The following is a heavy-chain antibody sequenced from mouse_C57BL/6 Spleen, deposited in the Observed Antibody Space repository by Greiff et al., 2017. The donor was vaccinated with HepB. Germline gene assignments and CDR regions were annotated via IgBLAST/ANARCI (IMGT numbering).Heavy chain of an antibody. CDR3: ARDGVTGTGWYFDV. V-gene: IGHV5-4*01. D-gene: IGHD4-1*01. J-gene: IGHJ1*03. Sequence: EVMLVESGGGLVKPGGSLKLSCAASGFTFSSYAMSRVRQTPEKRLEWVATISDGGSYTYYPDNVKGRFTISRDNAKNNLYLQMSHLKSEDNAMYYGARDGVTGTGWYFDVWGTGTTVTVSS. CDR2: ISDGGSYT. CDR1: GFTFSSYA.